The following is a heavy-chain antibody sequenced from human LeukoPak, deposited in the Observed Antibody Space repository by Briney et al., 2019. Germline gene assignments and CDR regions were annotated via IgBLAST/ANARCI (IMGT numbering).Heavy chain of an antibody. Sequence: SVTVSCKASGGTFSSYAISWVRQAPGQGLEGMGGIIPIFGTANYAQKFQGRVTITTDESTSTAYMEVSSMRSEATPVYYFARGTPFDPWGQGTLVTVSS. J-gene: IGHJ5*02. CDR3: ARGTPFDP. V-gene: IGHV1-69*05. CDR2: IIPIFGTA. CDR1: GGTFSSYA.